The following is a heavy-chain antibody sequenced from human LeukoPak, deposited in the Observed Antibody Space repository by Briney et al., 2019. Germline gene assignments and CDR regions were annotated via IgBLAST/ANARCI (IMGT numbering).Heavy chain of an antibody. CDR1: GFTVGSNY. CDR3: AKVSSHYYYYYMDV. Sequence: GGSLRLSCAASGFTVGSNYMAWVRQAPGKGLEWVSVIYSGGTIYYADSVKGRFTISRDNSKNTLYLQMNSLRAEDTAVYYCAKVSSHYYYYYMDVWGKGTTVTVSS. V-gene: IGHV3-53*01. CDR2: IYSGGTI. J-gene: IGHJ6*03.